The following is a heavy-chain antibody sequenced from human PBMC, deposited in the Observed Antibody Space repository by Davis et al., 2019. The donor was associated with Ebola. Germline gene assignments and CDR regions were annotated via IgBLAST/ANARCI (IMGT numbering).Heavy chain of an antibody. CDR1: GFTFSSYA. CDR3: AGQTKWFGDEGP. J-gene: IGHJ5*02. Sequence: GESLKISCSASGFTFSSYAMSWVRQAPGNGLGWVSAISGSGGSTYYADSVKGRFTISIYNSKNTLYLQMNSLRAEDQDVYYCAGQTKWFGDEGPWGQGTLVTVSS. D-gene: IGHD3-10*01. CDR2: ISGSGGST. V-gene: IGHV3-23*01.